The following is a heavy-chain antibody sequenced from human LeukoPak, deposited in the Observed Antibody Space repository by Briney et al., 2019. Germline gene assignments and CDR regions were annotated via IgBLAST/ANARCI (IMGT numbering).Heavy chain of an antibody. Sequence: GGSLRLSCAASGFTLSSYWMSWVRQAPGKGLEWVANIKQDGSEKYYVDSVKGRFTISRDNAKNSLYLQMNSLRAEDTAVYYCAREFVRVIPFDYWGQGTLVTVSS. J-gene: IGHJ4*02. CDR2: IKQDGSEK. CDR3: AREFVRVIPFDY. CDR1: GFTLSSYW. D-gene: IGHD3-16*02. V-gene: IGHV3-7*03.